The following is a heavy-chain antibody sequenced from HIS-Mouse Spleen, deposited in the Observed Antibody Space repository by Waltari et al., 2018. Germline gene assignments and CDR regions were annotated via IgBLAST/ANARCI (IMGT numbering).Heavy chain of an antibody. J-gene: IGHJ4*02. D-gene: IGHD6-19*01. Sequence: QVQLVESGGGVVKPGRSLRLYCAASGFTFSSYGMHWVRQAPGKGLEWVAVISYDGSNKYYADSVKGRFTISRDNSKNTLYLQMNSLRAEDTAVYYCAKASSGWLDYWGQGTLVTVSS. V-gene: IGHV3-30*18. CDR1: GFTFSSYG. CDR2: ISYDGSNK. CDR3: AKASSGWLDY.